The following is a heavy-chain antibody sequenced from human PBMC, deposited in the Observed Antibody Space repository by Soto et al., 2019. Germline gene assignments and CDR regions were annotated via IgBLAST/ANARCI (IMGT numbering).Heavy chain of an antibody. J-gene: IGHJ5*02. CDR1: GISVIKQD. D-gene: IGHD6-13*01. CDR2: INPASSVT. CDR3: ARDNSRTFPAAPGDKKSDSSGWWFDP. Sequence: GASGKVSCKASGISVIKQDVHGVRPAPGQGPEWMGVINPASSVTVYALKLQDRVTVTRDTSTSTVYMERNSLTSEDTAIYYCARDNSRTFPAAPGDKKSDSSGWWFDPWGQGTLVTVYS. V-gene: IGHV1-46*03.